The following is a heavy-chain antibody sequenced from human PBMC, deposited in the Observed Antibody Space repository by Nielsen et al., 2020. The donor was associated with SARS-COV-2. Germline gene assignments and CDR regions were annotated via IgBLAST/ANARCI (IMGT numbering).Heavy chain of an antibody. CDR2: IKQDGSEK. J-gene: IGHJ6*02. Sequence: VREAPGKGLEWVANIKQDGSEKYYVDSVKGRFTISRDNAKNSLYLQMNSLRAEDTAVYYYARDFLYYYDSSGYYYGRDGMDVWGQGTTVTVSS. D-gene: IGHD3-22*01. CDR3: ARDFLYYYDSSGYYYGRDGMDV. V-gene: IGHV3-7*01.